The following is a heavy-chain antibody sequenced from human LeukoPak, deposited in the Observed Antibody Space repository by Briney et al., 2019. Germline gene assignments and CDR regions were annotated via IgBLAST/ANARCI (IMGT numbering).Heavy chain of an antibody. CDR2: INPSGGST. CDR3: ARAVGTAEKFDP. J-gene: IGHJ5*02. Sequence: ASVKVSCKASGYTFTSYYMHWVRQAPGQGLEWMGIINPSGGSTSYAQKFQGRVTMTRDTSTSTVYMELSSLRSGDTAVYYCARAVGTAEKFDPWGQGTLVTVSS. V-gene: IGHV1-46*01. CDR1: GYTFTSYY. D-gene: IGHD5-18*01.